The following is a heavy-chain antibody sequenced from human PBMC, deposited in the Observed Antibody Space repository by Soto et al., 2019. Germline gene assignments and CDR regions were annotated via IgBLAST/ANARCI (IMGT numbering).Heavy chain of an antibody. Sequence: LVQSGAEAKKPGTSVKVSCKASGYTFSTPTISWVRQAPGQGLEWMGWIKAYSGSTNYAPKLQGRVTMTTDTSTSTAYLELRSLTSDDTAMYYCAIADYGDDDYWGQGTLVTVSS. D-gene: IGHD4-17*01. CDR1: GYTFSTPT. CDR2: IKAYSGST. V-gene: IGHV1-18*04. CDR3: AIADYGDDDY. J-gene: IGHJ4*02.